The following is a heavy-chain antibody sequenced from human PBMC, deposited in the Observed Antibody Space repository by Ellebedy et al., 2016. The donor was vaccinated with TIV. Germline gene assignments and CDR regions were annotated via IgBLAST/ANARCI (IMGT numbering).Heavy chain of an antibody. V-gene: IGHV1-69*04. CDR2: IIPILGIA. J-gene: IGHJ4*02. D-gene: IGHD6-6*01. CDR3: ARGSSSSAMGDY. CDR1: GGTFSSYA. Sequence: AASVKVSCKASGGTFSSYAISWVRQAPGQGLEWMGRIIPILGIANYAQKFQGRVTITADKSTSTAYMELSSLRSEDTAVYYCARGSSSSAMGDYWGQGTLVTVSS.